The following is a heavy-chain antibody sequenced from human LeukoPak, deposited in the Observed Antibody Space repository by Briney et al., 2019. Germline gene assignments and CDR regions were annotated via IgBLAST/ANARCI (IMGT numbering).Heavy chain of an antibody. V-gene: IGHV1-8*01. J-gene: IGHJ5*02. CDR2: MNPNSGNT. Sequence: GASVKVSCTASGYTFTDFDMNWVRQAPGRGLECMGWMNPNSGNTVYAQKFKGRVTMTRDTSISTGRMELTSLTSEDTAVYYCARALDRSYYYVSLSWGQGTVISVPS. CDR3: ARALDRSYYYVSLS. CDR1: GYTFTDFD. D-gene: IGHD3-10*01.